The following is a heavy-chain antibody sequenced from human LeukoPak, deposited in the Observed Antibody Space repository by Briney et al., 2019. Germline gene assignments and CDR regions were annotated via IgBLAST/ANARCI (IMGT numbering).Heavy chain of an antibody. J-gene: IGHJ4*02. CDR1: GESLNSYY. CDR3: ARGAWATRLGS. D-gene: IGHD2-15*01. Sequence: PSETLSLTCAVYGESLNSYYWRWVRQPPGEGLEWIGEIYESGTTEYNPSLKSRVTISMVPSKQQFSLSLSSVTAADTAVYYCARGAWATRLGSWGLGTPVIVSS. CDR2: IYESGTT. V-gene: IGHV4-34*01.